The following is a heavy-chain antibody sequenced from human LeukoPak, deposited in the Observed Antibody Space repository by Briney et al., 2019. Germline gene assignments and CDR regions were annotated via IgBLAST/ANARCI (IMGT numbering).Heavy chain of an antibody. CDR1: GFTVSSSY. J-gene: IGHJ4*02. V-gene: IGHV3-53*05. D-gene: IGHD5-12*01. Sequence: GGSLRLSCAASGFTVSSSYMTWVRQAPGKGLEWVSFISSGGNTHYADSVKGRFTISRDNSKNTLYQQMNSLRAEDTAVYYCAKEMKPWMHFDYWGQGTLVTVSS. CDR2: ISSGGNT. CDR3: AKEMKPWMHFDY.